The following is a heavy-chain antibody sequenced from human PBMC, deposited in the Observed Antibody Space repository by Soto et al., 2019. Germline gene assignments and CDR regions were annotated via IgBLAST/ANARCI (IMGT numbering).Heavy chain of an antibody. CDR3: ARHRGWYLDY. CDR2: TWYDGSNK. V-gene: IGHV3-33*01. D-gene: IGHD2-15*01. J-gene: IGHJ4*02. CDR1: GFTFSTFG. Sequence: QVQLVESGGGVVQPGRSLRLSCAASGFTFSTFGMHWVRQAPGKGLEWVAVTWYDGSNKYYGDSVKGRFTISRDNSKNTLYLQMNSLRAEDTAVYYCARHRGWYLDYWGQGTLVTVSS.